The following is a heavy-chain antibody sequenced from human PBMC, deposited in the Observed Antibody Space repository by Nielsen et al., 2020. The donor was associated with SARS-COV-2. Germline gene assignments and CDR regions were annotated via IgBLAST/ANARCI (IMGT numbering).Heavy chain of an antibody. CDR1: GFAFSTHA. CDR3: TRDPPDSGWALDY. D-gene: IGHD6-19*01. Sequence: GEPLKISCAASGFAFSTHAMHWVRQAPGKGLEWVAMIWRGGNYKFYPDSVRGRFTISRDDSKNLVSLQMESLRVEDTALYYCTRDPPDSGWALDYWGQGIPVTVSS. J-gene: IGHJ4*02. V-gene: IGHV3-33*04. CDR2: IWRGGNYK.